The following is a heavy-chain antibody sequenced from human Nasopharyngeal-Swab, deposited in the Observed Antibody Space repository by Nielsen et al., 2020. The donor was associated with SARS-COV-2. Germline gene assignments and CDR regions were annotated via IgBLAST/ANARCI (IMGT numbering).Heavy chain of an antibody. CDR3: AGGYCSGGSCYPTPPYYYYGMDV. CDR2: ISSSSSTI. J-gene: IGHJ6*02. V-gene: IGHV3-48*04. D-gene: IGHD2-15*01. CDR1: GFTFSSYS. Sequence: GGSLRLSCAASGFTFSSYSMNWVRQAPGKELEWVSYISSSSSTIYYADSVKGRFTISRDNAKNSLYLQMNSLRAEDTAVYYCAGGYCSGGSCYPTPPYYYYGMDVWGQGTTVTVSS.